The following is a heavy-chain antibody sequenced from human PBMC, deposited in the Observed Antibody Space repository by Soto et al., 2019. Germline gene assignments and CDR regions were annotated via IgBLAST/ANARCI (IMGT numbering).Heavy chain of an antibody. J-gene: IGHJ4*02. CDR3: PNRRGRLNIVVVPAFTDY. Sequence: PGGSLRLSCAASGFTFSSYAMSWVRQAPGKGLEWVSAISGSGGSTYYADSGKGRFTISRDNSKNTLYLQMNSLRAEDTAVYYCPNRRGRLNIVVVPAFTDYWGQGT. CDR1: GFTFSSYA. V-gene: IGHV3-23*01. CDR2: ISGSGGST. D-gene: IGHD2-2*01.